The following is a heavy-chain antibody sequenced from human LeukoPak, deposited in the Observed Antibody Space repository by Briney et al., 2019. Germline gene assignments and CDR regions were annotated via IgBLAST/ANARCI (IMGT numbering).Heavy chain of an antibody. CDR2: IYYSGST. Sequence: SETLSLTCAVSGGSISSSSYYWGWIRQPPGKGLEWIGSIYYSGSTYYNPSLKSRVTISADTSQNQFSLKLSSVTAADTAVYYCASRKLGNDYWGQGTLVTVSS. V-gene: IGHV4-39*07. D-gene: IGHD7-27*01. CDR3: ASRKLGNDY. J-gene: IGHJ4*02. CDR1: GGSISSSSYY.